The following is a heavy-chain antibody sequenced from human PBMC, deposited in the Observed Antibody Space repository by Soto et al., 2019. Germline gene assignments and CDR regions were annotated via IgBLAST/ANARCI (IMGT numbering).Heavy chain of an antibody. CDR2: IYTSGST. CDR1: GGSISSYY. Sequence: SETLSLTCTVSGGSISSYYWSWIRQPAGKGLEWIGRIYTSGSTNYNPSLKSRVTMSVDTSKNQFSLKLSSVTAADTAVYYCAILDSSNWYTGYYFDYWGQGTLVTVSS. CDR3: AILDSSNWYTGYYFDY. D-gene: IGHD6-13*01. V-gene: IGHV4-4*07. J-gene: IGHJ4*02.